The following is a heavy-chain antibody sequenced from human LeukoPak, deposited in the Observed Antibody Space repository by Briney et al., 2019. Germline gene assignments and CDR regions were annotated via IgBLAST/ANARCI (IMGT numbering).Heavy chain of an antibody. D-gene: IGHD6-19*01. J-gene: IGHJ4*02. V-gene: IGHV4-39*01. CDR1: GGSVTYTNYY. CDR3: VRFVVGQWLINY. CDR2: IYYNGKT. Sequence: SETLSLTCTVSGGSVTYTNYYWGWIRQPPGKGLQWIGVIYYNGKTYYNPSLKSRVTVAVDTSKNQFSLKLSSVTAADTAVYYCVRFVVGQWLINYWGQGALVTVSS.